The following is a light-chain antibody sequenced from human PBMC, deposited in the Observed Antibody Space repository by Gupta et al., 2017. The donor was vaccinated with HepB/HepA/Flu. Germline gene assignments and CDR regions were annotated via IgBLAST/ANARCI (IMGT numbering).Light chain of an antibody. CDR2: QDY. CDR1: KLGDKF. J-gene: IGLJ1*01. V-gene: IGLV3-1*01. Sequence: SYDLTQPPSVSVSPGQTASITCSGDKLGDKFTCWYQHKPGQSPVFVIYQDYKRPSGIPELFSGSNSGNTATLTISGTQTMDEAYYYCQAWDSTTLVFGTGTKVTVL. CDR3: QAWDSTTLV.